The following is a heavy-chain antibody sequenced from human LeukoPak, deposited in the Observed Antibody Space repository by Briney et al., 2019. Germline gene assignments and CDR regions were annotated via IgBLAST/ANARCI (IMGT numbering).Heavy chain of an antibody. Sequence: PGGSLRLSCAASGFTFSSYAMHWVRQAPGKGLEWVAVISYDGSNKYYADSVKGRFTISRDNSKNTLYLQMNSLRAEDTAVYYCARGPFIAAAGVNDAFDIWGQGTMVTVSS. D-gene: IGHD6-13*01. J-gene: IGHJ3*02. CDR1: GFTFSSYA. V-gene: IGHV3-30-3*01. CDR2: ISYDGSNK. CDR3: ARGPFIAAAGVNDAFDI.